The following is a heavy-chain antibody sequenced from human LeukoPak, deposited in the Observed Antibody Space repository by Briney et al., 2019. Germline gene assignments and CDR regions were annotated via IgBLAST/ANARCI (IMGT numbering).Heavy chain of an antibody. Sequence: GASVKVSCKASGYTFTDYYMHWVRQAPGQGPEWMGWINSNSGATNYAQKFQGRVTMTRDTSISTVYIELSSLRSDDTAVYYCARGRDRGASTPFDYWGQGTLVTVSS. CDR2: INSNSGAT. CDR3: ARGRDRGASTPFDY. CDR1: GYTFTDYY. V-gene: IGHV1-2*02. J-gene: IGHJ4*02. D-gene: IGHD1-26*01.